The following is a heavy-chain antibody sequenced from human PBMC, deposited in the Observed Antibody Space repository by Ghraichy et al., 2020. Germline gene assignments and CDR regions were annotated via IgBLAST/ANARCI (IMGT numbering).Heavy chain of an antibody. Sequence: SETLSLTCAVYVGSFNGYYWSWIRQPPGKGLEWIGEIHPTGTTNNSPSLKSRLTLLVDTSKNQFSLLLKSVTAADTAVYYCARRRQTWAAAEGDAFDIWSPGAKVTVSS. CDR1: VGSFNGYY. J-gene: IGHJ3*02. D-gene: IGHD6-13*01. V-gene: IGHV4-34*01. CDR3: ARRRQTWAAAEGDAFDI. CDR2: IHPTGTT.